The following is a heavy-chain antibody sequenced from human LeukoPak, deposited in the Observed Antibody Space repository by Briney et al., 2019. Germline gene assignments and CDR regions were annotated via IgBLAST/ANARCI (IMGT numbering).Heavy chain of an antibody. D-gene: IGHD3-22*01. Sequence: PGGSLRLSCAASGFTFSSYAMSWVRQAPGKGLEWVSAISGSGGSTYYADTVKGRFTISRDNSKNTLYLQMNSLRAEDTAVYYCAKHYDSSGYYPPYYFDCWGQGTLVTVSS. J-gene: IGHJ4*02. CDR3: AKHYDSSGYYPPYYFDC. CDR1: GFTFSSYA. V-gene: IGHV3-23*01. CDR2: ISGSGGST.